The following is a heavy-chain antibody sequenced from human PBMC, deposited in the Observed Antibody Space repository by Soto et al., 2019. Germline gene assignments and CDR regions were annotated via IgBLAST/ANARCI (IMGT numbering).Heavy chain of an antibody. CDR3: ARRYYYDSSGYQYYFDY. CDR2: IYYSGST. Sequence: SETLSLTCTVSGGSISSYYWGWIRQPPGKGLEWIGSIYYSGSTYYNPSLKSRVTISVDTSKNQFSLKLSSVTAADTAVYYCARRYYYDSSGYQYYFDYWGQGTLVTVSS. D-gene: IGHD3-22*01. J-gene: IGHJ4*02. CDR1: GGSISSYY. V-gene: IGHV4-39*01.